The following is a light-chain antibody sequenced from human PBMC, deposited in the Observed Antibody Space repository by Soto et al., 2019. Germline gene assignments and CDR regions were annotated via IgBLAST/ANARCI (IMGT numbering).Light chain of an antibody. V-gene: IGKV3-15*01. Sequence: EIVMTQSPATLSVSPGERATLSCRASQSVSSNLAWYQQKPGQAPRLLIYGASTRATGFPARFSGRGSGTELTLTISSLQSEDFAVYYCQQYNNWLRTFGQGTKVEIK. CDR2: GAS. CDR1: QSVSSN. J-gene: IGKJ1*01. CDR3: QQYNNWLRT.